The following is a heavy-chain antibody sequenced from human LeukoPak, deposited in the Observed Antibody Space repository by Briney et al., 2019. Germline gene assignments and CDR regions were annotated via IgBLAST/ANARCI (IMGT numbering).Heavy chain of an antibody. CDR3: ARVGATQKIAHDAFDI. J-gene: IGHJ3*02. Sequence: PSETLSLTCTVSGGSISSSSYYWGWIRQPPGKGLEWIGSIYYSGSTYYNPSLKSRVTISVDTSKNQFSLKLSSVTAADTAVYYCARVGATQKIAHDAFDIWGQGTMVTVSS. D-gene: IGHD1-26*01. CDR1: GGSISSSSYY. V-gene: IGHV4-39*01. CDR2: IYYSGST.